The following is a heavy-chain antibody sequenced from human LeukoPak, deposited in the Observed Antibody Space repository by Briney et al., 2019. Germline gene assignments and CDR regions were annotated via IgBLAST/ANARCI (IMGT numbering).Heavy chain of an antibody. CDR1: GFTFSNYW. Sequence: PGGSLRLSCATSGFTFSNYWMSWVRQAPGKGLEWISYMNSDRYSNTIYYGDTVKGRFTISRDNAKNSLYLQMNSLRDEDTAVYYCARDRDYAFDYWGQGTLVTVSS. J-gene: IGHJ4*02. V-gene: IGHV3-48*02. D-gene: IGHD4-17*01. CDR3: ARDRDYAFDY. CDR2: MNSDRYSNTI.